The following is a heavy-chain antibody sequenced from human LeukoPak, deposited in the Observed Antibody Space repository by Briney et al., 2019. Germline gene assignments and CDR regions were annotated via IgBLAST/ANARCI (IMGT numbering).Heavy chain of an antibody. Sequence: GGSLRLSCAASGFTFSSYWMHWVRQAPGKGPVWASRINAHGSSTNYADSVKGRFTISRDNAKNTVYLQMNSLSAEDTAMYYCTFSSYGDHIGVDAFDMWGQGTMVTVSS. D-gene: IGHD4-17*01. CDR2: INAHGSST. CDR1: GFTFSSYW. CDR3: TFSSYGDHIGVDAFDM. J-gene: IGHJ3*02. V-gene: IGHV3-74*01.